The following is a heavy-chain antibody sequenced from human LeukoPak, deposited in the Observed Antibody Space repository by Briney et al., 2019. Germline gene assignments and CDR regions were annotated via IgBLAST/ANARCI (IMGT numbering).Heavy chain of an antibody. D-gene: IGHD6-13*01. Sequence: SVKVSCKASGGTFSSYTISWVRQAPGQGLEWMGRIIPILGIANYAQKFQGRVTITADKSTSTAYMELSNLRSEDTAVYYCARVSPTIAAAGTWADAFDIWGQGTMVTVSS. CDR1: GGTFSSYT. CDR2: IIPILGIA. V-gene: IGHV1-69*02. J-gene: IGHJ3*02. CDR3: ARVSPTIAAAGTWADAFDI.